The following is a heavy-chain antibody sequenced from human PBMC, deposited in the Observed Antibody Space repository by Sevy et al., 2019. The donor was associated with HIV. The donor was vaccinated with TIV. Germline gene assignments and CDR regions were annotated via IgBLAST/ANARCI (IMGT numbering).Heavy chain of an antibody. J-gene: IGHJ4*02. D-gene: IGHD6-13*01. Sequence: GESLKISCAASGFTFSSYWMSWVRQAPGKGLEWVANIKQDGIEKYYVDSVKGRFTISRDNAKNSLYLQMNSLRAEDTAVYYCARDRRSYSSSLDYWGQGTLVTVSS. V-gene: IGHV3-7*01. CDR1: GFTFSSYW. CDR3: ARDRRSYSSSLDY. CDR2: IKQDGIEK.